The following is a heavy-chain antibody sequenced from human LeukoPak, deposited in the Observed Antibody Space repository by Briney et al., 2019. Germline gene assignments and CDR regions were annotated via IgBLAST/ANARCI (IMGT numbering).Heavy chain of an antibody. Sequence: PSETLSLTCTVSGGSISSYYWSWIRQPPGKGLEWIGEIHPSGSTNYNPSLMSRVTLSLDTSKNQFSLRLNSVTAADTAVYFCARGLDTYKSGVDWGQGTLVTVSS. CDR2: IHPSGST. D-gene: IGHD1-26*01. V-gene: IGHV4-34*01. CDR3: ARGLDTYKSGVD. J-gene: IGHJ4*02. CDR1: GGSISSYY.